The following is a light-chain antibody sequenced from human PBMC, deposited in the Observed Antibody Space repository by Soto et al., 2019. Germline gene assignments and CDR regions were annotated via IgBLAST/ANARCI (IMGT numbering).Light chain of an antibody. Sequence: QSVLTRPPSASGSPGQSVTISCTGTSSDVGAYNYVSWYQQHAGKAPKLVIYEVTKRPSGVPDRFSGSKSANTASLTVSGIQAENEAHDYFSSFASSNTWVFGGGTKLTVL. J-gene: IGLJ3*02. CDR2: EVT. V-gene: IGLV2-8*01. CDR1: SSDVGAYNY. CDR3: SSFASSNTWV.